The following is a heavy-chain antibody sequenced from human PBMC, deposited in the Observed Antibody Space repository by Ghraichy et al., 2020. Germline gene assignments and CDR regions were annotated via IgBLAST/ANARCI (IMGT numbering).Heavy chain of an antibody. V-gene: IGHV3-21*01. CDR2: ISSSSSYI. CDR3: ASGGGGSGYYYDSSGYYLPY. CDR1: GFTLRTYS. Sequence: GESLNISCAASGFTLRTYSMNWVRQAPGKGLEWVSSISSSSSYIYYADSVKGRFTISRDNAKNSLYLQMNSLRAEDTAVYYCASGGGGSGYYYDSSGYYLPYWGQGTLVTVSS. D-gene: IGHD3-22*01. J-gene: IGHJ4*02.